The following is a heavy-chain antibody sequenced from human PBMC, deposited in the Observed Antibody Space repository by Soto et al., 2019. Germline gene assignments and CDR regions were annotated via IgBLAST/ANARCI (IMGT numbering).Heavy chain of an antibody. D-gene: IGHD2-15*01. V-gene: IGHV1-69*06. Sequence: ASVKGSCNASGGTFSSYAISWVRQAPGQGLEWMGGIIPIFGTANYAQKFQGRVTITADKSTSTAYMELSSLRSEDTAVYYCARGLLGYCSGGSCSTDYYYYGMDVWGQGTTVTVSS. J-gene: IGHJ6*02. CDR2: IIPIFGTA. CDR1: GGTFSSYA. CDR3: ARGLLGYCSGGSCSTDYYYYGMDV.